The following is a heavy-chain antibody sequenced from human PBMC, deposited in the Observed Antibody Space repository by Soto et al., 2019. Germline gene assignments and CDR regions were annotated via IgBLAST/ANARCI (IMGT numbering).Heavy chain of an antibody. V-gene: IGHV4-31*03. D-gene: IGHD6-13*01. CDR2: IYYSGST. CDR1: GGSISSGGYY. J-gene: IGHJ3*02. CDR3: ARVTKQLVSRSAFDI. Sequence: QVQLQESGPGLVKPSQTLSLTCTVSGGSISSGGYYWSWIRQHPGKGLEWIGYIYYSGSTYYNPSLKSRITISVDTSKNQFSLKLSSVTAADTAVYYCARVTKQLVSRSAFDIWGQGTMVTVSS.